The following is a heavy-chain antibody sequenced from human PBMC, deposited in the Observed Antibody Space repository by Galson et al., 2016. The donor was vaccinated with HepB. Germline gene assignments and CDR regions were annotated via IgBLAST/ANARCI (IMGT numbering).Heavy chain of an antibody. CDR1: GGSISSGSYY. CDR2: VYYTGTT. V-gene: IGHV4-31*03. J-gene: IGHJ3*02. CDR3: AREVQYCSSSSCTFAFGI. Sequence: TLSLTCTVSGGSISSGSYYWNWIRQHPGKGLEYIGYVYYTGTTYYNPSLKSRVTISVDTSKNQFSLKLNSVAAADTAVYYCAREVQYCSSSSCTFAFGIRGQGTMVTVSS. D-gene: IGHD2-2*01.